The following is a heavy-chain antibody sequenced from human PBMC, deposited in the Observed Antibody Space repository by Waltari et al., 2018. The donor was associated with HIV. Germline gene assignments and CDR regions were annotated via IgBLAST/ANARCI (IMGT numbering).Heavy chain of an antibody. CDR1: GYDFSTFD. CDR2: MSPSSGKT. CDR3: ARSRPGAVFGDN. D-gene: IGHD3-3*01. J-gene: IGHJ4*02. V-gene: IGHV1-8*01. Sequence: QVQLVQSGAEVKQPGASVKVSCKTSGYDFSTFDINWVRQAPGQGFEWMGWMSPSSGKTGYAQQFHGRVTMTRDTSIDTSYMQLSRLTSRDSAVYYCARSRPGAVFGDNWVQGTLVVVSS.